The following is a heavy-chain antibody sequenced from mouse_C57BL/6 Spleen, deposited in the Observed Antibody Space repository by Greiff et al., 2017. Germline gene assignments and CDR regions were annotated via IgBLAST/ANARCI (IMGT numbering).Heavy chain of an antibody. V-gene: IGHV1-4*01. Sequence: VKLQESGAELARPGASVKMSCKASGYTFTSYTMHWVKQRPGQGLEWIGYINPSSGYTKYNQKFKDKATLTADKSSSTAYMQLSSLTSEDSAVYYCARSGYDSYAMDYWGQGTSVTVSS. J-gene: IGHJ4*01. CDR3: ARSGYDSYAMDY. CDR1: GYTFTSYT. CDR2: INPSSGYT. D-gene: IGHD2-10*02.